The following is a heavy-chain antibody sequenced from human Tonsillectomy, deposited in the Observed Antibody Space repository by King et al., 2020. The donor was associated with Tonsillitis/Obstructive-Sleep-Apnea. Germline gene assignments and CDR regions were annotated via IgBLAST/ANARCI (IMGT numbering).Heavy chain of an antibody. Sequence: VQLQQWGAGLLKPSETLSLTCAVYGGSFSGYYWSWIRQPPGKGLEWIGEINHSGSTNYNPSLKSRVTISVDTSKNQFSLKLSSVTAADTAVYYCAREGRGVLVVVAATRGCYMDVWGKGTTVTVSS. CDR3: AREGRGVLVVVAATRGCYMDV. J-gene: IGHJ6*03. CDR2: INHSGST. V-gene: IGHV4-34*01. D-gene: IGHD2-15*01. CDR1: GGSFSGYY.